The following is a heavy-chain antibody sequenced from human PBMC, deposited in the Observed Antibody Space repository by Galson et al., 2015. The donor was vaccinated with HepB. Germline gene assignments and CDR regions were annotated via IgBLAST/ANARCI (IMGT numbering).Heavy chain of an antibody. J-gene: IGHJ4*02. CDR3: ARTPVPAAKSPAKVFDY. CDR2: IIPIFGTA. Sequence: SVKVSCKASEGTFSSYAISWVRQAPGQGLEWMGGIIPIFGTANYAQKFQGRVTITADESTSTAYMELSSLRSEDTAVYYCARTPVPAAKSPAKVFDYWGQGTLVTVSS. V-gene: IGHV1-69*13. CDR1: EGTFSSYA. D-gene: IGHD2-2*01.